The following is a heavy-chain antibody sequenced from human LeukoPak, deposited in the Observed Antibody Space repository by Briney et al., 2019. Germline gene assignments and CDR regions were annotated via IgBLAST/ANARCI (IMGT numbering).Heavy chain of an antibody. CDR2: IYYSGST. CDR3: ARDTAMAYFDY. Sequence: SETLSLTCTVSGGSIGSYYWSWIRQPPGKGLEWIGYIYYSGSTNYNPSLKSRVTISVDTPKNQFSLKLSSVTAADTAVYYCARDTAMAYFDYWGQGTLVTVSS. V-gene: IGHV4-59*01. D-gene: IGHD5-18*01. J-gene: IGHJ4*02. CDR1: GGSIGSYY.